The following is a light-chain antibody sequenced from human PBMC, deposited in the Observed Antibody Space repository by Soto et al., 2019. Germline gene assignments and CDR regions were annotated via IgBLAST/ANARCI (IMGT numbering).Light chain of an antibody. CDR2: EVT. J-gene: IGLJ2*01. V-gene: IGLV2-8*01. CDR1: SSDVGGNNY. Sequence: QSALTQPPSASGSPGQSVAISCTGTSSDVGGNNYVSWYQQHPGKAPKLLVYEVTKRPAGVPDRFSGSKSGNTASLTVSGLQAEDEADYYCSSYAGSNSVIFGGGTK. CDR3: SSYAGSNSVI.